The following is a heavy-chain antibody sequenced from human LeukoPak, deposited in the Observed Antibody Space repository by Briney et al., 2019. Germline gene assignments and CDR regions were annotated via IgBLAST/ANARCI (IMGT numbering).Heavy chain of an antibody. V-gene: IGHV6-1*01. CDR3: ARVPGTASSPFDY. D-gene: IGHD1-1*01. CDR1: GDSVSSNSAD. CDR2: TYYRSKWYN. J-gene: IGHJ4*02. Sequence: SQTLSLTCAISGDSVSSNSADWNWIRQSPSRGLEWLGRTYYRSKWYNDYAVSVKSRITINPDTSKNQSSLQLNSVTPEDTAVYYCARVPGTASSPFDYWGQGTLVTVSS.